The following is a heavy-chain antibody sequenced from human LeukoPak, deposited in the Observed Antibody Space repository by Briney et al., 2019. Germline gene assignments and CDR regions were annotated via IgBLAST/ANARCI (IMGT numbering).Heavy chain of an antibody. V-gene: IGHV4-59*08. CDR1: GDSIRTYY. CDR3: ARGIGLVGATFHFDD. Sequence: SETLSLTCTVSGDSIRTYYWSWIRLPPGKGLEWIGYIYHSGSTNYNPSLKSRVTFSIDSSKNQFSLRLNSVTAADTALYFCARGIGLVGATFHFDDWGQGTLVTVSS. CDR2: IYHSGST. D-gene: IGHD1-26*01. J-gene: IGHJ4*02.